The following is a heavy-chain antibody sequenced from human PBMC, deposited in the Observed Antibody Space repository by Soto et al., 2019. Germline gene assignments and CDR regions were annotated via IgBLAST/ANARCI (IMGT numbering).Heavy chain of an antibody. CDR1: GYTFTSYG. CDR3: ARDRYPTVSTRRIWFAP. D-gene: IGHD4-17*01. Sequence: ASVKVSCKASGYTFTSYGISWVRQAPGQGLEWMGWISAYNGNTNYAQKLQGRVTMTTDTSTSTAYMELRSLRSDDTAVYYCARDRYPTVSTRRIWFAPRGQGTLVTVSS. CDR2: ISAYNGNT. V-gene: IGHV1-18*01. J-gene: IGHJ5*02.